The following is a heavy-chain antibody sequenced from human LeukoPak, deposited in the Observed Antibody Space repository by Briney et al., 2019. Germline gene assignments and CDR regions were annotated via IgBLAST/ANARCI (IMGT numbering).Heavy chain of an antibody. J-gene: IGHJ5*02. CDR2: INHSGST. CDR3: ARVKYYDFWRGSNRFDP. V-gene: IGHV4-34*01. CDR1: GGSFSGYY. Sequence: SETLSLTCAVYGGSFSGYYWSWIRQPPGKGLEWIGEINHSGSTNYNPSLKSRVTISVDTSKNQFSLKLSSVTAADTAVYYCARVKYYDFWRGSNRFDPWGQGTLVTVSS. D-gene: IGHD3-3*01.